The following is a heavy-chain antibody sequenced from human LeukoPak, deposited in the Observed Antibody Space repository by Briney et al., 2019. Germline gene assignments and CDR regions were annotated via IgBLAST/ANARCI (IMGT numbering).Heavy chain of an antibody. V-gene: IGHV3-13*04. D-gene: IGHD2-2*01. CDR1: WFTFSSYD. Sequence: PGGSLRLSCAAWWFTFSSYDMHCARQATGKGLEWVSAIGTAGDTYYPGSVKGRFTISRENDKNSLYLQMNSLRTGDTAVYYCARAYCDSTACYDHWGQGALVTVSS. CDR2: IGTAGDT. CDR3: ARAYCDSTACYDH. J-gene: IGHJ4*02.